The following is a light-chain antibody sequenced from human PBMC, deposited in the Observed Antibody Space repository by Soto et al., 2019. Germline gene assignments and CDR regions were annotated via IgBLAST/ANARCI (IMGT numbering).Light chain of an antibody. CDR1: QSVSTN. V-gene: IGKV3-15*01. Sequence: EALMTQSPATLSVSPGERATLSCRASQSVSTNLAWYQQKPGQAPRLLIYDASTRATGIPVRFSGSGSGTEFTLSISSVQSEDFAIFYCQQYNRWPRTFGQGTKVDI. J-gene: IGKJ1*01. CDR2: DAS. CDR3: QQYNRWPRT.